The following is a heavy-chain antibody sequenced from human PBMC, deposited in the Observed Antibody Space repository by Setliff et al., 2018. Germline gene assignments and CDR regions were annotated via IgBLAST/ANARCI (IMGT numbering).Heavy chain of an antibody. CDR1: GGTFSSYA. J-gene: IGHJ3*02. V-gene: IGHV1-69*05. D-gene: IGHD3-22*01. Sequence: GASVKVSCKASGGTFSSYAISWVRQAPGQGLEWMGGIIPIFGTANYAYNLKGRVTMTTDTSTTTAYMELRSLRSDDTAVYYCARSEKQTYYYDSTGWMEAFDIWGQGTMVTVSS. CDR2: IIPIFGTA. CDR3: ARSEKQTYYYDSTGWMEAFDI.